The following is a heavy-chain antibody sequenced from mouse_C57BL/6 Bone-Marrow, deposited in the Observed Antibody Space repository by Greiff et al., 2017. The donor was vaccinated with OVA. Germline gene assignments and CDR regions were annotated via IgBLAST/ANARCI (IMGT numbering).Heavy chain of an antibody. J-gene: IGHJ1*03. D-gene: IGHD4-1*01. CDR2: IRNNATGYTT. V-gene: IGHV7-3*01. CDR3: ARYIVTGSHWYFDV. CDR1: GFTFTDYY. Sequence: EVKLVESGGGLVQPGGSLSLSCAASGFTFTDYYMSWVRQPPGKALEWVGFIRNNATGYTTEYSASVKGRFTISRDNSQSILYLQMNALRAEDSATYYCARYIVTGSHWYFDVWGTGTTVTVSS.